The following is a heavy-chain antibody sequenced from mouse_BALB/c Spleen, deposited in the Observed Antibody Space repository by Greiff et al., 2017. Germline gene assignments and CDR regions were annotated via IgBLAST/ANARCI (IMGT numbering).Heavy chain of an antibody. CDR2: ISSGGST. D-gene: IGHD1-1*01. J-gene: IGHJ1*01. Sequence: EVKLVESGGGLVKPGGSLKLSCAASGFTFSSYAMSWVRQTPEKRLEWVASISSGGSTYYPDSVKGRFTISRDNARNILYLQMSSLRSEDTAMYYCASTVVGSRYWYFDVWGAGTTVTVSS. CDR1: GFTFSSYA. CDR3: ASTVVGSRYWYFDV. V-gene: IGHV5-6-5*01.